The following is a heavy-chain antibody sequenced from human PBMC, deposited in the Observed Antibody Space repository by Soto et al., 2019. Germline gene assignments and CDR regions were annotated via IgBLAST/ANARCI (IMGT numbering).Heavy chain of an antibody. V-gene: IGHV1-18*01. J-gene: IGHJ2*01. CDR1: GYTFTHYG. CDR3: ARDLHSGGKYWYFDI. D-gene: IGHD2-15*01. Sequence: ASVKVSCKASGYTFTHYGITWVRQAAGQGLEWMGWINSFSGDTNYPQKLQGRLTMTTDTSTNTVYMELRNLRSDDTAVYYCARDLHSGGKYWYFDIWGRGTLVTVSS. CDR2: INSFSGDT.